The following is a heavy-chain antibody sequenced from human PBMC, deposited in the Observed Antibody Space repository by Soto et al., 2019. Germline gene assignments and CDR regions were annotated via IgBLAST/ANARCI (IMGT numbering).Heavy chain of an antibody. CDR2: IWYDGSNK. CDR3: ARFDVVVAAYAFDI. Sequence: GGSLRLSCAASGFTFSSYGMHWVRQAPGKGLEWVAVIWYDGSNKYYADSVKGRFTISRDNSKNTLYLQMNSLRAEDTAVYYCARFDVVVAAYAFDIWGQGTMVTVSS. D-gene: IGHD2-15*01. V-gene: IGHV3-33*01. CDR1: GFTFSSYG. J-gene: IGHJ3*02.